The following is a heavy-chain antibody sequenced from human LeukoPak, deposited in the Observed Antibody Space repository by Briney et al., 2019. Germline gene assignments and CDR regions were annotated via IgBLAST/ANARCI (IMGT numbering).Heavy chain of an antibody. J-gene: IGHJ4*02. D-gene: IGHD1-7*01. CDR2: IYYSGST. V-gene: IGHV4-59*01. CDR3: ARSNWNYDGHFDY. Sequence: KPSETLSLTCTVSGGPISSYYWSWIRQPPGEGLECIGYIYYSGSTNYNPSLKSRVTISVDTSKNQFSLKLSSVTAADTAVYYCARSNWNYDGHFDYWGQGTLVTVSS. CDR1: GGPISSYY.